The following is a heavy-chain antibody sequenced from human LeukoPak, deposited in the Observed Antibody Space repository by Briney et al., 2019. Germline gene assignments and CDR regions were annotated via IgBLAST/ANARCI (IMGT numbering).Heavy chain of an antibody. V-gene: IGHV4-59*01. J-gene: IGHJ4*02. CDR1: GGSISSYY. CDR3: ARDTGVATSGSPAGY. CDR2: ISYSGGT. Sequence: SETLSLTCTLSGGSISSYYWSWIRQPPGKGLEWIGYISYSGGTNYNPSLKSRVTISVDTSKNQFSLKLTSVTAADTAVYYCARDTGVATSGSPAGYWGQGTLVTVSS. D-gene: IGHD6-13*01.